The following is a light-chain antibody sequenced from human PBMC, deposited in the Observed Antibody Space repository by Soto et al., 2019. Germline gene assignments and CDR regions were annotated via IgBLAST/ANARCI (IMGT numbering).Light chain of an antibody. CDR3: QQYTSYWT. J-gene: IGKJ1*01. CDR2: DAS. CDR1: QSVSKW. V-gene: IGKV1-5*01. Sequence: DIQITQSPSTLSASVGARVTMTCRASQSVSKWLAWYQQKPGKAPKLLIYDASTLEDGVPSRFSGSGSGTEFTLTISSLHTDDCATYYCQQYTSYWTFGQGTKVDIK.